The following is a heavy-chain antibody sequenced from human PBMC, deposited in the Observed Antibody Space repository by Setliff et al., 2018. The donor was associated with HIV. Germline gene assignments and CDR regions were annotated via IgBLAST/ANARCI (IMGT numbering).Heavy chain of an antibody. D-gene: IGHD4-17*01. CDR2: VSSSGTN. CDR3: ARVQMAYAAFDV. V-gene: IGHV4-59*01. J-gene: IGHJ3*01. CDR1: GSSITNKY. Sequence: SETLSLTCAVSGSSITNKYWSWIRQPPGKGLEWLGYVSSSGTNNYTPSLESRLTISVDTSKHQFSLKLSSVTAADTAVYYCARVQMAYAAFDVWGQGTMVTVSS.